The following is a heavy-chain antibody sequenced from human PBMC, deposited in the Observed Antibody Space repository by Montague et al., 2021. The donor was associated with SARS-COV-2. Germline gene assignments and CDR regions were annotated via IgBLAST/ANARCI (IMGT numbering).Heavy chain of an antibody. J-gene: IGHJ4*02. Sequence: SETLSLTCTVSGGSISSSSYYWGWIRQPPGKGLEWLGSIYYSGSTXYNPSLKSRVTISVDTSKNQFSLKLSSVTAADTAVYFCGRGGGIAVAHDWGQGILVTVSS. CDR1: GGSISSSSYY. CDR3: GRGGGIAVAHD. D-gene: IGHD6-19*01. CDR2: IYYSGST. V-gene: IGHV4-39*07.